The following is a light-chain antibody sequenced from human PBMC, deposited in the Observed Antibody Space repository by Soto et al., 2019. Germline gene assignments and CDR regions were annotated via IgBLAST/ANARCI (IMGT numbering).Light chain of an antibody. Sequence: DIQMTQSPSSLSASVGDRVTITCQASQDISNYLNWYQQKPGKAPALLIYDASNLETGVPSRFSGSGSGTDFTFTISSLQPEDIATYYCQQYDDVPAVTFGQGTRLEIK. V-gene: IGKV1-33*01. J-gene: IGKJ5*01. CDR2: DAS. CDR1: QDISNY. CDR3: QQYDDVPAVT.